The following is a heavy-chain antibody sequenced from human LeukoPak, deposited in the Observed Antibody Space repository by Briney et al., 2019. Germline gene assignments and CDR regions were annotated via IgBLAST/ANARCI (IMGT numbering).Heavy chain of an antibody. CDR1: GFSFRDYA. D-gene: IGHD2-8*01. J-gene: IGHJ4*02. CDR2: ISGSAGTS. Sequence: GGSLRLSCAASGFSFRDYAMSWVRQAPGKGLEWVSGISGSAGTSYHADSVKGRFTISRDNSKNTLYLQMNSLRVEDTAVYYCARDRGVTPRRNYFDHWGQGSPVAVSS. V-gene: IGHV3-23*01. CDR3: ARDRGVTPRRNYFDH.